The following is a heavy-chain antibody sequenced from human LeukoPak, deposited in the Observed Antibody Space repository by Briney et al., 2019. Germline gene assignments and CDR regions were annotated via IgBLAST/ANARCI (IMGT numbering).Heavy chain of an antibody. D-gene: IGHD1-26*01. CDR2: ISGSGGST. CDR3: ARGPRKWEPSTPHFDY. J-gene: IGHJ4*02. CDR1: GFTFSSYA. Sequence: GGSLRLSCAASGFTFSSYAMSWVRQAPGKGLEWVSAISGSGGSTYYADSVKGRFTISRDNSKNTLYLQMNSLRAEDTAVYYCARGPRKWEPSTPHFDYWGQGTLVTVSS. V-gene: IGHV3-23*01.